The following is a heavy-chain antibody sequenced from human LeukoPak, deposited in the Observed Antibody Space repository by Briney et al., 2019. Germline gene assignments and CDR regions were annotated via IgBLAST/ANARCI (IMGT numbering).Heavy chain of an antibody. D-gene: IGHD5-12*01. V-gene: IGHV3-23*01. Sequence: GGSLRLSCAASGFTFSSYAMSWVRQAPGKGPEWVSGVGGSGGSTYYADSVKGRFTISRDNSKNTLYLQMNSLRAEDTAVYYCAKDLDIVATITGNWGQGTLVTVSS. CDR3: AKDLDIVATITGN. CDR1: GFTFSSYA. J-gene: IGHJ4*02. CDR2: VGGSGGST.